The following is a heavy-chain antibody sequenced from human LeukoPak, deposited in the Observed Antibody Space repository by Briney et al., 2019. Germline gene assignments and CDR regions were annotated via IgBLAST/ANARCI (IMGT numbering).Heavy chain of an antibody. D-gene: IGHD3-16*01. J-gene: IGHJ4*02. V-gene: IGHV4-38-2*01. CDR3: ARYDSRGSASTRFDY. CDR1: GYSLGKNYY. CDR2: IYGTGST. Sequence: SETLSLTCAVSGYSLGKNYYWGWIRQPPGKGLEWIGRIYGTGSTSYNPSLMNRVTMSVDTSKNHFSLKLTSVTAADTAVYYCARYDSRGSASTRFDYWGQGILITISS.